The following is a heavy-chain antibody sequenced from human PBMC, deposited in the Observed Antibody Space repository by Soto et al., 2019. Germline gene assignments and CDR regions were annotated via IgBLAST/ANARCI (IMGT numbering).Heavy chain of an antibody. CDR3: ARDSRPTTPNDSAGMEV. D-gene: IGHD2-8*01. Sequence: PRGSRRLSCAASGFCFSSYSMNWVRQGPGKGLEWVSYISSSISTIYYADSVKGRFTISRDNAKNSLYLQMNSLRDEDRAVYYCARDSRPTTPNDSAGMEVRGNGNPVTVSA. V-gene: IGHV3-48*02. CDR1: GFCFSSYS. J-gene: IGHJ6*04. CDR2: ISSSISTI.